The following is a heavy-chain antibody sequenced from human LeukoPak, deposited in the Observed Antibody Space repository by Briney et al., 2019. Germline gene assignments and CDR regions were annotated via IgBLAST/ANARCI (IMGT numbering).Heavy chain of an antibody. CDR2: ISSSSSYI. CDR3: ARGLEDIVVAEGAFDI. D-gene: IGHD2-2*01. V-gene: IGHV3-21*01. CDR1: GFTFSSYS. J-gene: IGHJ3*02. Sequence: PGGSLRLSCAASGFTFSSYSMNWVRQAPGKGLEWVSSISSSSSYIYYADSVKGRFTISRDNAKNSLYLQMNSLRAEDTAVYYCARGLEDIVVAEGAFDIWAKGQWSPSLQ.